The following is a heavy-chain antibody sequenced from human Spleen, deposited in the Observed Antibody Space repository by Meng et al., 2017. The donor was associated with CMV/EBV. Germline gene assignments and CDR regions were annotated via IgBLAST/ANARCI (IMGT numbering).Heavy chain of an antibody. D-gene: IGHD2-2*01. J-gene: IGHJ3*02. CDR1: GFTFSNYS. V-gene: IGHV3-21*01. CDR2: ISSSTTYI. CDR3: ARAVSPYCSSTSCSDAFDI. Sequence: GESLKISCAASGFTFSNYSMNWVRQAPGKGLEWVSSISSSTTYIYYADSVKGRFTISRDNAKNSLFLQMNSLRAEDTAVYYCARAVSPYCSSTSCSDAFDIWGQGTVVTVSS.